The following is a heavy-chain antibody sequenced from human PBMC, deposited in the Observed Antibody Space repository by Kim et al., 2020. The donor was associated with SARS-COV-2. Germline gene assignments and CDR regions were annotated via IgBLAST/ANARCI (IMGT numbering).Heavy chain of an antibody. V-gene: IGHV3-43*01. J-gene: IGHJ4*02. CDR3: AKDSHSSSSDFDY. Sequence: YADSVKGRFTISRDNSKNSLYLQMNSQRTEDTALYYCAKDSHSSSSDFDYWGQGTLVTVSS. D-gene: IGHD6-6*01.